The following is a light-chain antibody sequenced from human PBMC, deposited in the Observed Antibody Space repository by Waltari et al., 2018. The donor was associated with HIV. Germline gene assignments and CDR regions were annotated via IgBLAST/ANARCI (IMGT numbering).Light chain of an antibody. CDR3: QQYDSYPRT. V-gene: IGKV1-8*01. CDR1: QGISSY. CDR2: AAS. Sequence: AIRMTQSPSSFSASTGDRVTITCRSSQGISSYLAWYQQKPGKAPNLLIYAASTLQCGVLSRFSGSGSGTDFTLTLSCLQSEDFASYYCQQYDSYPRTFGGGTTVEIK. J-gene: IGKJ4*02.